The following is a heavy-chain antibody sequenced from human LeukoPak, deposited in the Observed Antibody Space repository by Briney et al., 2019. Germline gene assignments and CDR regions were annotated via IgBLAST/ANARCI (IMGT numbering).Heavy chain of an antibody. J-gene: IGHJ4*02. CDR2: IYYGGST. D-gene: IGHD3-16*02. CDR1: GGSISSGDYY. CDR3: ARVTLGYTFDY. V-gene: IGHV4-30-4*01. Sequence: SETLSLTCTVSGGSISSGDYYWSWIRQPPGKGLEWIGYIYYGGSTYYNPSLKSRVTISVDTSKNQFSLKLSSVTAADTAVYYCARVTLGYTFDYWGQGTLVTVSS.